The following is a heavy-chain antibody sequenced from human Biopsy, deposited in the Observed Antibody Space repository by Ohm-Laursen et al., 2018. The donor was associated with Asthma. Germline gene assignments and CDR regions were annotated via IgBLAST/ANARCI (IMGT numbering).Heavy chain of an antibody. CDR1: GFTFSSYG. V-gene: IGHV3-30*18. CDR2: ISYDGSNK. CDR3: AKDTEGRYDFWSGLSYNYYGMDV. D-gene: IGHD3-3*01. Sequence: SLRLSCAASGFTFSSYGMYWVRQAPGKGLEWGAVISYDGSNKYYADSVKGRFTISRDNSKNTLCLQMNSLRAEDTAVYYCAKDTEGRYDFWSGLSYNYYGMDVWGQGTTVTVSS. J-gene: IGHJ6*02.